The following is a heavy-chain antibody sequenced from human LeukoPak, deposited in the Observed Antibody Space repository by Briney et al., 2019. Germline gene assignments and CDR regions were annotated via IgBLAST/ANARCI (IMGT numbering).Heavy chain of an antibody. CDR1: GGSFSGYY. J-gene: IGHJ6*03. CDR3: ARGLVNIVVVPAARAYYYYYYMDV. V-gene: IGHV4-34*01. Sequence: PSETLSLTCAVYGGSFSGYYWSWIRQPPGEGLEWIGEINHSGSTNYNPSLKSQVTISVDTSKNQFSLKLSSVTAADTAVYYCARGLVNIVVVPAARAYYYYYYMDVWGKGTTVTVSS. D-gene: IGHD2-2*01. CDR2: INHSGST.